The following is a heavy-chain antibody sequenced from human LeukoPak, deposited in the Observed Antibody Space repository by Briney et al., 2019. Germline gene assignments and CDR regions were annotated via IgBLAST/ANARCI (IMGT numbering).Heavy chain of an antibody. CDR2: IYYSGST. J-gene: IGHJ5*02. V-gene: IGHV4-39*07. CDR1: GGSISSSSYY. Sequence: PSETLSLTRTVSGGSISSSSYYWGWIRQPPGKGLEWIGSIYYSGSTYYNPSLKSRVTISVDTSKNQFSLKLSSVTAADTAVYYCARGLIFGVVNNWFDPWGQGTLVTVSS. CDR3: ARGLIFGVVNNWFDP. D-gene: IGHD3-3*01.